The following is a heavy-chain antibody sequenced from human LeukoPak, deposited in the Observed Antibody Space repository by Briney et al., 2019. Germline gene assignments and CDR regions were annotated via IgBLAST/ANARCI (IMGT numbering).Heavy chain of an antibody. CDR3: ARDNRPYGMDV. J-gene: IGHJ6*02. V-gene: IGHV4-34*01. CDR2: INHSGST. CDR1: GGSFSGYY. Sequence: PSETLSLTCAVYGGSFSGYYWSWIRQPPGKGLEWIGEINHSGSTNYNPSLKSRVTISVDTSKNQFSLKLSSVTAADTAVYYCARDNRPYGMDVWGQGTTVTVSS. D-gene: IGHD1-14*01.